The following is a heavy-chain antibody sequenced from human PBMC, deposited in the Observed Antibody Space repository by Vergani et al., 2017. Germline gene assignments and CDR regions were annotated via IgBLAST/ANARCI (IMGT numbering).Heavy chain of an antibody. V-gene: IGHV3-30*03. D-gene: IGHD1-1*01. Sequence: QVHLVESGGGVVQPGRSLRLSCVVSGFTSSYYGMHWVLQAPGKGLEWVAVISYDGTQKYYADSVKGRFAISRDNSKSTLYLQMNSLRTEDTAVYYCATKSXGTPGCQIGYFREWGQGTLVTVSS. J-gene: IGHJ1*01. CDR3: ATKSXGTPGCQIGYFRE. CDR2: ISYDGTQK. CDR1: GFTSSYYG.